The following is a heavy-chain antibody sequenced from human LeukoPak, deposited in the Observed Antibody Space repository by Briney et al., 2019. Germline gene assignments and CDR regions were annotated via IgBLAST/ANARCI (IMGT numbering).Heavy chain of an antibody. D-gene: IGHD3-22*01. V-gene: IGHV1-69*13. CDR2: IIPIFGTA. J-gene: IGHJ4*02. CDR3: ARDYYDSSGYYF. Sequence: SVNVSCTASGGTFSSYAISWVRQAPGQGLEWMGGIIPIFGTANYAQKFQGRVTITADESTSTAYMELSSLRSEDTAVYYCARDYYDSSGYYFWGQGTLVTVSS. CDR1: GGTFSSYA.